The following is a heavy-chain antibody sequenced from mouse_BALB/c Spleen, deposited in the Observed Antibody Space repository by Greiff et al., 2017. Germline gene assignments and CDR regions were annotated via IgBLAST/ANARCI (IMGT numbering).Heavy chain of an antibody. V-gene: IGHV1-9*01. CDR1: GYTFSSYW. CDR2: ILPGSGST. Sequence: QVQLKQSGAELMKPGASVKISCKATGYTFSSYWIEWVKQRPGHGLEWIGEILPGSGSTNYNEKFKGKATFTADTSSNTAYMQLSSLTSEDSAVYYCARNLYGNYRAYWGQGTTLTVSS. CDR3: ARNLYGNYRAY. J-gene: IGHJ2*01. D-gene: IGHD2-1*01.